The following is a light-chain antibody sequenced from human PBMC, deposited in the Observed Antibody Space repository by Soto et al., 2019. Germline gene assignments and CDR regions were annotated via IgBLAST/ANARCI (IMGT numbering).Light chain of an antibody. CDR2: GAS. CDR1: QSVSSSY. J-gene: IGKJ1*01. V-gene: IGKV3-20*01. CDR3: QQYGSSPKT. Sequence: EIVLTQSPGTLSLSPGERATLSCRASQSVSSSYLAWYQQKPGQAPRLLIYGASSRATGIPDRFSGSGSGTDFTLIIIRLVPEDFAVYYCQQYGSSPKTFGQGTKVDI.